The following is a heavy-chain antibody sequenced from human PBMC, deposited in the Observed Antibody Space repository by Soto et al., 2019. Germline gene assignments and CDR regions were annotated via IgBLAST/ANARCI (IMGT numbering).Heavy chain of an antibody. J-gene: IGHJ6*02. Sequence: PGGSLRLSCAASGFTFSSYGMHWVRQAPGKGLEWVAVIWYDGSNKYYADSVKGRFTISRDNSKNTLYLQMNSLRAEDTAVYYCARDHVTTVTITYYYYGMDVWGQGTTVTVSS. CDR1: GFTFSSYG. V-gene: IGHV3-33*01. D-gene: IGHD4-17*01. CDR2: IWYDGSNK. CDR3: ARDHVTTVTITYYYYGMDV.